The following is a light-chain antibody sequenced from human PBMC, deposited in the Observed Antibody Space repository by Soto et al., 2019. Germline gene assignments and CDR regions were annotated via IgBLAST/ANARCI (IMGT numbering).Light chain of an antibody. CDR1: SSDVGGYNY. CDR3: NSYTSKSTGV. V-gene: IGLV2-14*01. Sequence: QSALTQPASVSGSPGQSITISCTGTSSDVGGYNYVSWYQQHPGKAPKLIIYEVSNRPSGVSNRFSGSKSGNTASLTISGPQDEDEADYYCNSYTSKSTGVFGTGTKVTVL. CDR2: EVS. J-gene: IGLJ1*01.